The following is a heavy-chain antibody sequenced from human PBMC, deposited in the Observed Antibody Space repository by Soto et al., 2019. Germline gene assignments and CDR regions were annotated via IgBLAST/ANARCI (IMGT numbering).Heavy chain of an antibody. V-gene: IGHV1-69*01. J-gene: IGHJ4*02. Sequence: QVQLVQSGAEVKKPGSSVKVSCKASGGTFSSYAISWVLQAPGQGLEWMGGIIPIFGTANYAQKFQGRVTITADESTSTAYLELSSLRSEDTAVYYCASPGRSSWYVGNDYWGQGTLVTVSS. CDR1: GGTFSSYA. D-gene: IGHD6-13*01. CDR3: ASPGRSSWYVGNDY. CDR2: IIPIFGTA.